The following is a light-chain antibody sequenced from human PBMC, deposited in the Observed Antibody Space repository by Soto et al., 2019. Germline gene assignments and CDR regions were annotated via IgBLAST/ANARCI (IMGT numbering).Light chain of an antibody. CDR1: QRISSW. CDR3: QQYNTYPT. Sequence: DIQMTQSPSTLSASVGDRVTITCRASQRISSWLAWYQQKPGKAPNLLIYDASTLESGVPSRFSGSGSGTDFTLTISSLQPDDCATSYCQQYNTYPTFGQGTKLEIK. J-gene: IGKJ2*01. V-gene: IGKV1-5*01. CDR2: DAS.